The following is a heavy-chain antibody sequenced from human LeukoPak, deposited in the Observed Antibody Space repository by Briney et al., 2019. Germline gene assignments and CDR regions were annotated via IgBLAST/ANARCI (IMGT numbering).Heavy chain of an antibody. Sequence: SETLSLTCAVYGGSFSGYYWSWIRQPPGKGLEWIGEINHSGSTNYNPSLKSRVTISVDTSKNQFSLKLSSVTAADTAVYYRARGGAAGLFDYWGQGTLVTVSS. V-gene: IGHV4-34*01. CDR3: ARGGAAGLFDY. D-gene: IGHD6-13*01. CDR2: INHSGST. J-gene: IGHJ4*02. CDR1: GGSFSGYY.